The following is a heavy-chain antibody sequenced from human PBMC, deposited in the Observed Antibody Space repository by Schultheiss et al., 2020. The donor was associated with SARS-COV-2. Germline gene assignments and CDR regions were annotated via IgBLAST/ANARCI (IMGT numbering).Heavy chain of an antibody. CDR1: GFTFSSYS. D-gene: IGHD3-22*01. Sequence: GGSLRLSCAASGFTFSSYSMNWVRQAPGKGLEWVSFISSSSSYIYYADSVKGRFTISRDNAKNSLYLQMNSLRAEDTAVYYCARDRGASSGYSLHYGMDVWGQGTTVTVSS. V-gene: IGHV3-21*01. J-gene: IGHJ6*02. CDR3: ARDRGASSGYSLHYGMDV. CDR2: ISSSSSYI.